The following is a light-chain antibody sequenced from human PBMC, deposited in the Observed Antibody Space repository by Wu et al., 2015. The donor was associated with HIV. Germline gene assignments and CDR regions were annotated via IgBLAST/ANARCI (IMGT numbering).Light chain of an antibody. CDR1: QGISSY. Sequence: DIQLTQSPSFLSASVGHRVTITCRASQGISSYLAWYQQKPGKAPNLLIYAASTLQSGVPSRFSGSGSGTEFTLTISSLQPEDFATYYCQQLNSYPWTFGQGTKVEIK. CDR2: AAS. CDR3: QQLNSYPWT. V-gene: IGKV1-9*01. J-gene: IGKJ1*01.